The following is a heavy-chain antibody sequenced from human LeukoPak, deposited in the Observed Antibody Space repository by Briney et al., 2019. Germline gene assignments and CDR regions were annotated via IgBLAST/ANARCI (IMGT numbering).Heavy chain of an antibody. V-gene: IGHV1-69*06. CDR2: IIPIFGTA. CDR1: VGTFSSYA. D-gene: IGHD5-18*01. Sequence: ASVKVSCKASVGTFSSYAISWVRQALGQGLEWMGGIIPIFGTANYAQKFQGRVTITADKSTSTAYMELSSLRSEDTAVYYCARVDTAMVTFDYWGQGTLVTVSS. J-gene: IGHJ4*02. CDR3: ARVDTAMVTFDY.